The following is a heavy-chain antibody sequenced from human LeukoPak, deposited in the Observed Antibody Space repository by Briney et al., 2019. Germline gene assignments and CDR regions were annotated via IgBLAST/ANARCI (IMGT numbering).Heavy chain of an antibody. D-gene: IGHD6-25*01. CDR1: GFTFDDYA. V-gene: IGHV3-9*01. Sequence: GGSLRLSCEASGFTFDDYAMHWVRQAPGKGLEWVSGISWNSGSIGYADSVKGRFTISRDNAKNSLYLQMNSLRAEDTALYYCAKAHSSGPYYYGMDVWGQGTTVTVSS. CDR2: ISWNSGSI. J-gene: IGHJ6*02. CDR3: AKAHSSGPYYYGMDV.